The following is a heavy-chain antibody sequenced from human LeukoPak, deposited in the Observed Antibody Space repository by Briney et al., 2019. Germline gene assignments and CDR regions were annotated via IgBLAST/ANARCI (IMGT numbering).Heavy chain of an antibody. CDR3: ARDYDFWSGYHPDYYYMDV. CDR2: IYTSGST. Sequence: PSETLSLTCTVSGGSISSYYWSWIRRPAGKGLEWIGRIYTSGSTNYNPSLKSRVTMSVDTSKNQFSLKLSSVTAADTAVYYCARDYDFWSGYHPDYYYMDVWGKGTTVTVSS. CDR1: GGSISSYY. D-gene: IGHD3-3*01. J-gene: IGHJ6*03. V-gene: IGHV4-4*07.